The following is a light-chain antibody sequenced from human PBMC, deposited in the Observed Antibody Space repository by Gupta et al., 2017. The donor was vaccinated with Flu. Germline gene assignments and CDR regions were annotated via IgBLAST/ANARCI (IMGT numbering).Light chain of an antibody. V-gene: IGLV3-10*01. CDR1: VLPKKF. Sequence: PGQTARFTCSGDVLPKKFAYWYQQKSGQAPVLVIYDDNKRPSGIPERFSGSNSRTMATLTISGARVEDEADYYCYSRDANDKGVFGGGTKLTVL. CDR3: YSRDANDKGV. J-gene: IGLJ3*02. CDR2: DDN.